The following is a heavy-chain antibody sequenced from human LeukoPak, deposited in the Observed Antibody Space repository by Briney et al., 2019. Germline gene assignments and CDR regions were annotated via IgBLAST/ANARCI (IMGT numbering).Heavy chain of an antibody. D-gene: IGHD3-10*01. V-gene: IGHV4-61*02. J-gene: IGHJ4*02. CDR3: ARDFGMTWAQYYFDY. CDR2: IYTSGST. CDR1: GGSISSGSYY. Sequence: PSQTLSLTCTVSGGSISSGSYYWSWIRQPAGKGLEWIGRIYTSGSTNYNPSLKSRVTISVDTSKNQFSLKLSSVTAADTAMYYCARDFGMTWAQYYFDYWGQGTLVTVSS.